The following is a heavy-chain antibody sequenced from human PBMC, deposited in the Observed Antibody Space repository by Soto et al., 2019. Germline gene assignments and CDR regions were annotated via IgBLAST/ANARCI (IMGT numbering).Heavy chain of an antibody. CDR3: ATARYGSGSYYNPSAYYYYGMDV. D-gene: IGHD3-10*01. V-gene: IGHV5-10-1*01. CDR1: GYSFTSYW. CDR2: IDPSDSYT. Sequence: GESLKISCKGSGYSFTSYWISWVRQVPGKGLECMGRIDPSDSYTNYSPSFQGHVTISADKSISTAYLQWSSLKASDTAMYYCATARYGSGSYYNPSAYYYYGMDVWGQGTTVTVSS. J-gene: IGHJ6*02.